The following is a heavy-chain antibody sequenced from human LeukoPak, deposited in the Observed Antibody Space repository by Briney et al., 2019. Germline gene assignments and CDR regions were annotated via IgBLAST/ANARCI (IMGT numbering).Heavy chain of an antibody. J-gene: IGHJ6*04. Sequence: SETLSLTCTVSGGSISSYYWSWIRQPPGKGLEWIGYIYYSGGTNYNPSLKSRVTISVDTSKNQFSLKLSSVTAADTAVYYCARGFYDILTGTRYGMDVWGKGTTVTVSS. V-gene: IGHV4-59*01. CDR3: ARGFYDILTGTRYGMDV. D-gene: IGHD3-9*01. CDR2: IYYSGGT. CDR1: GGSISSYY.